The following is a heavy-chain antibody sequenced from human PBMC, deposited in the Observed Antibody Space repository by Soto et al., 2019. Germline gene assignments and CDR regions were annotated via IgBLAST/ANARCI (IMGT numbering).Heavy chain of an antibody. V-gene: IGHV1-18*01. CDR1: GYTFTSYG. CDR2: ISAYNGNT. J-gene: IGHJ4*02. Sequence: ASVKVSCKASGYTFTSYGISWVRQAPGQGLEWMGWISAYNGNTNYAQKLQGRVTMTTDTSTSTAYMELRSLRSDDTAVYYCARVVRHGEQLCSPPKYYFDYWGQGTLVTVSS. D-gene: IGHD5-18*01. CDR3: ARVVRHGEQLCSPPKYYFDY.